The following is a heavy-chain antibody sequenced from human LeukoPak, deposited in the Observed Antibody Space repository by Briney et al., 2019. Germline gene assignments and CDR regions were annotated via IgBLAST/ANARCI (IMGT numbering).Heavy chain of an antibody. J-gene: IGHJ4*02. V-gene: IGHV3-11*01. CDR3: AKGRPGYSSSWIENTPWYFDY. D-gene: IGHD6-13*01. CDR1: GFTFSDYY. CDR2: ISSSGSPI. Sequence: SGGSLRLSCAASGFTFSDYYMSWIRQTPGKGLEWVSSISSSGSPIYYADSVKGRFTISRDNAKSSLFLQMNSLRAEDTALYYCAKGRPGYSSSWIENTPWYFDYWGQGTLVTVSS.